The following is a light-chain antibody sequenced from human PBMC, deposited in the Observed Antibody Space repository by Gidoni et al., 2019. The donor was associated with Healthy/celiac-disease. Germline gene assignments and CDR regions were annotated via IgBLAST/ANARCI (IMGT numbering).Light chain of an antibody. CDR1: SSDVGGYNY. Sequence: QSALTQPASVSGSPGQSIPISCPGTSSDVGGYNYVSWYQPHPGKATKLMIYDVSNRPSGVSNRFSGSTSGNTASLTISVLQAEDEADYYCSSSTSSSLVFGGGTKLPVL. CDR3: SSSTSSSLV. CDR2: DVS. J-gene: IGLJ2*01. V-gene: IGLV2-14*01.